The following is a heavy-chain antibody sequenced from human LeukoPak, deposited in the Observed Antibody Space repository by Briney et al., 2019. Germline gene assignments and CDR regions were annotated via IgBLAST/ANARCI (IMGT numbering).Heavy chain of an antibody. J-gene: IGHJ4*02. CDR2: IIPIFGTA. D-gene: IGHD5-24*01. CDR3: ARASQMATIPHYFDY. Sequence: SVKVSCKASGGTFSSYAISWVRQAPGRGLEWMGGIIPIFGTANYAQKFQGRVTITADESTSTAYMELSSLRSEDTAVYYCARASQMATIPHYFDYWGQGTLVTVSS. V-gene: IGHV1-69*13. CDR1: GGTFSSYA.